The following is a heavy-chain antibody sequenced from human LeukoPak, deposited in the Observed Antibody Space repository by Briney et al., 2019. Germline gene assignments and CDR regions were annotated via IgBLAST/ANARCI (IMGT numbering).Heavy chain of an antibody. D-gene: IGHD3-3*01. CDR3: ARGGYDFWSGPTRINWFDP. CDR2: IYYSVHT. J-gene: IGHJ5*02. Sequence: SETLSLTCTASGGSISSYYWSWLRQPPGKGLEWIGYIYYSVHTNYNPSLKSRVTISGETSKNQFSLSLSSLTAADTAVYYFARGGYDFWSGPTRINWFDPWGQGTLVTVSS. V-gene: IGHV4-59*01. CDR1: GGSISSYY.